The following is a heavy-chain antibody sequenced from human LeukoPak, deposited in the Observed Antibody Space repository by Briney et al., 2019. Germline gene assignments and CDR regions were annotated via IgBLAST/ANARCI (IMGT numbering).Heavy chain of an antibody. CDR3: AKEGGYYDSTLDAFDI. D-gene: IGHD3-22*01. CDR1: GFTFSSYS. J-gene: IGHJ3*02. V-gene: IGHV3-48*04. Sequence: GGSLRLSCAASGFTFSSYSMNWVRQAPGKGLEWVSYISSSSSTIYYADSVKGRFTISRDNAKNSLYLQMNSLRAEDTALYYCAKEGGYYDSTLDAFDIWGQGTMVTVSS. CDR2: ISSSSSTI.